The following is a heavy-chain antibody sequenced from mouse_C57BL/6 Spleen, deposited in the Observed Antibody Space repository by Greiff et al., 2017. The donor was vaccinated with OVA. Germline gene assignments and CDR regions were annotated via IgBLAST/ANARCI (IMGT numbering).Heavy chain of an antibody. Sequence: QVQLQQPGAELVKPGASVKMSCKASGYTFTSYWITWVKQRPGQGLEWIGDIYPGSGSTNYNEKFKSKATLTVDTSSSTAYMQLSSLTSEDSAVYYCARRKDGYGAMDYWGQGTSVTVSS. CDR3: ARRKDGYGAMDY. CDR1: GYTFTSYW. CDR2: IYPGSGST. D-gene: IGHD2-2*01. J-gene: IGHJ4*01. V-gene: IGHV1-55*01.